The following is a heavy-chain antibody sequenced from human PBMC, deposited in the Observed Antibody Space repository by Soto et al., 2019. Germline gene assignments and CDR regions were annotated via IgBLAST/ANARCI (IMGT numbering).Heavy chain of an antibody. Sequence: PSETLSLTCTVSGGSISSYYWSWIRQPAGKGLEWIGRIYTSGSTNYNPSLKSRVTMSVDTSKNQFSLKLSSVTAADTAVYYCARFAVVVSSSSRDYYGMDVWGQGTTVTVSS. J-gene: IGHJ6*02. CDR1: GGSISSYY. CDR3: ARFAVVVSSSSRDYYGMDV. V-gene: IGHV4-4*07. CDR2: IYTSGST. D-gene: IGHD6-6*01.